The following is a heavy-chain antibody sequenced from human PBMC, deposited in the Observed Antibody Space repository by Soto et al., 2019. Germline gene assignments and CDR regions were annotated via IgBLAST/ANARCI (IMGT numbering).Heavy chain of an antibody. CDR3: ARRHSGYYSFFDY. J-gene: IGHJ4*02. CDR1: GGSINRSPYY. CDR2: IFYSDIT. Sequence: SETLSLTCTVSGGSINRSPYYWGWIRQTPAKGLEWIGNIFYSDITFYNPSLKSRATISVDTSKNEFSLKLSSVTAADTAVYYCARRHSGYYSFFDYWGQGTLVTVSS. D-gene: IGHD3-22*01. V-gene: IGHV4-39*01.